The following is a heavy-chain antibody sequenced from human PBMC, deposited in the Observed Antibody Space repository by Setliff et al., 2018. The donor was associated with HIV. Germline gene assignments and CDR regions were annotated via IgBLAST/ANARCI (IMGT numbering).Heavy chain of an antibody. J-gene: IGHJ6*02. CDR3: ARGYYGSDLQNGMDV. D-gene: IGHD3-10*01. CDR2: ISVSGGST. CDR1: EFTFSSYA. Sequence: PGGSLRLSCAASEFTFSSYAMSWVRQAPGKGLEWVSSISVSGGSTYYADSVKGRFTISRDNVKNTLYLQMNSLRGEDTAVYFCARGYYGSDLQNGMDVWGQGTTGTVSS. V-gene: IGHV3-23*01.